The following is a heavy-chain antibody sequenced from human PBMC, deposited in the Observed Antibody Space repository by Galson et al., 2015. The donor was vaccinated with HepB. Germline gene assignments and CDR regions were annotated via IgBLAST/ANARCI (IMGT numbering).Heavy chain of an antibody. D-gene: IGHD4-11*01. CDR2: ISSSGSNT. V-gene: IGHV3-23*01. Sequence: SLRLSCAASGFTFTTNAMSWVRQAPGKGLEWVSAISSSGSNTYYADSVKGRFTISRDNSKNTLYLQMNSLRGDDTALYYCARRSTITTFHYFFESWGQGTLVTVSS. CDR1: GFTFTTNA. CDR3: ARRSTITTFHYFFES. J-gene: IGHJ4*02.